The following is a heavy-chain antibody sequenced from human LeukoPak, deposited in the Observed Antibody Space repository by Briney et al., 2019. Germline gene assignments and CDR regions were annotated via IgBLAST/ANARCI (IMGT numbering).Heavy chain of an antibody. J-gene: IGHJ4*02. Sequence: GASVKVSCKASVYTFTGYYMHWVRQAPGQGLEWMGRINPNSGGTNYAQKFQGRVTMTRDTSISTAYMELSRLRSDDTAVYYCARDSNYGGIYYFDYWGQGTLVTVSS. CDR1: VYTFTGYY. D-gene: IGHD4-23*01. V-gene: IGHV1-2*06. CDR3: ARDSNYGGIYYFDY. CDR2: INPNSGGT.